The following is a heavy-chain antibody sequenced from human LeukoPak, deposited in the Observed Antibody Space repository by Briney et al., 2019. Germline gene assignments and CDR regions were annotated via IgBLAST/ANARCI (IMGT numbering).Heavy chain of an antibody. CDR3: ASQPLDYGDPY. CDR2: ISYDGSNK. D-gene: IGHD4-17*01. CDR1: GFTFSSYG. Sequence: GGSLRLSCAASGFTFSSYGMHRVRQAPGKGLEWVAVISYDGSNKYYADSVKGRFTISRDNSKNTLYLQMNSLRAEDTAVYYCASQPLDYGDPYWGQGTLVTVSS. J-gene: IGHJ4*02. V-gene: IGHV3-30*03.